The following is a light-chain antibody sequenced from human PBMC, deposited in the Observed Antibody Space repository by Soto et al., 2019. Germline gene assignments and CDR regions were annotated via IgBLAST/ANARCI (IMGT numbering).Light chain of an antibody. V-gene: IGLV2-8*01. CDR2: EVT. CDR1: SSDVGGSDY. J-gene: IGLJ2*01. CDR3: SSFARGDNPHVL. Sequence: QSALTQPPSASGSPGQSVTISCTGASSDVGGSDYVSWYQQLPGKAPKLILYEVTKRPAVVPDRFSGSKSGNTASLTVSGLQDDDESYYYCSSFARGDNPHVLFGGGTKLTVL.